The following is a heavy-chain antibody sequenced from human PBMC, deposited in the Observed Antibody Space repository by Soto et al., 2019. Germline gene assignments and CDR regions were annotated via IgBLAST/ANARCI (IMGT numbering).Heavy chain of an antibody. V-gene: IGHV3-21*01. Sequence: EVQLVESGGGLVKPGGSLRLSCAASGFTFSSYSMNWVRQAPGKGLEWVSSIGSSSSYIYYADSVKGRFTISRDDAKNSLYLQMNSLRAEDTAVFYCATTSGSGWGQGTLVTVSS. CDR1: GFTFSSYS. D-gene: IGHD3-10*01. J-gene: IGHJ4*02. CDR2: IGSSSSYI. CDR3: ATTSGSG.